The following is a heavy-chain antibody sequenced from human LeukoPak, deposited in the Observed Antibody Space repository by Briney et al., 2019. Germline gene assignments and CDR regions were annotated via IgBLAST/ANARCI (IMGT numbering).Heavy chain of an antibody. CDR1: GFTFSSYG. CDR2: ISYDGSNK. Sequence: GGSLRLSCAASGFTFSSYGMHWVRQAPGKGLEWVAVISYDGSNKYYADSVKGRFTISRDNSKNTLYLQMNSRRAEDTAVYYCAKGAVAGRGDWFDPWGQGTLVTVSS. D-gene: IGHD6-19*01. J-gene: IGHJ5*02. CDR3: AKGAVAGRGDWFDP. V-gene: IGHV3-30*18.